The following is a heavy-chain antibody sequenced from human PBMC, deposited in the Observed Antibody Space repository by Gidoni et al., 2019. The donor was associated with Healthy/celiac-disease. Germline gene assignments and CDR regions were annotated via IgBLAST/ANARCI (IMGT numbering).Heavy chain of an antibody. Sequence: QVQLQESGPGLVKPSQTLSLTCTVSGGSISSGGYSWSWIRQHPGKGLEWIGYIYYSGSTYYNPSLKSRVTISVDTSKNQFSLKLSSVTAADTAVYYCARDRYYDILTGYYWYFDLWGRGTLVTVSS. D-gene: IGHD3-9*01. CDR2: IYYSGST. V-gene: IGHV4-31*03. CDR3: ARDRYYDILTGYYWYFDL. CDR1: GGSISSGGYS. J-gene: IGHJ2*01.